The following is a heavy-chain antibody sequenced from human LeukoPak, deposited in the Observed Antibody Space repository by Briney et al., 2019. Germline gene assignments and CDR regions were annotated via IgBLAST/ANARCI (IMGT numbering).Heavy chain of an antibody. CDR2: INHSGST. CDR3: ARGRGITIFGVVIHYNWFDP. Sequence: PSEALSLTCTVSGDSVSSNSYYWSWIRQPPGKGLEWIGEINHSGSTNYNPSLKSRVTISVDTSKNQFSLKLSSVTAADTAVYYCARGRGITIFGVVIHYNWFDPWGQGTLVTVSS. D-gene: IGHD3-3*01. J-gene: IGHJ5*02. CDR1: GDSVSSNSYY. V-gene: IGHV4-39*07.